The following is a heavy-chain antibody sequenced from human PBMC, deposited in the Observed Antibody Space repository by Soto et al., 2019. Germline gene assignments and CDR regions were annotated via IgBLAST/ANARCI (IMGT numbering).Heavy chain of an antibody. V-gene: IGHV1-69*01. CDR2: IIPIFGTA. CDR1: GGTSSSYT. Sequence: QVQLVQSGAEVKKPGSSVKVSCKASGGTSSSYTISWVRQAPGQGLEWMGGIIPIFGTANYAQKFQGRVTITADESTSTAYMELSSLRSEDTAVYYCARDGREDGYNSLDYWGQGTLVTVSS. J-gene: IGHJ4*02. CDR3: ARDGREDGYNSLDY. D-gene: IGHD1-1*01.